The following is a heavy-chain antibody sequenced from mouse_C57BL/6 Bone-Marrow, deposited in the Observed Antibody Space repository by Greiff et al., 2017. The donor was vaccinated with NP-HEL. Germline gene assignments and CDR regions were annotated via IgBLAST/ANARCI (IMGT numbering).Heavy chain of an antibody. CDR3: ARFSSSYFDY. Sequence: VQLQQSGAELVRPGASVKLSCKASGYTFTDYYINWVKQRPGQGLEWIARIYPGSGNTYYNEKFKGKATLTAEKSSSTAYMRLSSLTSEDSAVYFCARFSSSYFDYWGQGTTLTVSS. CDR1: GYTFTDYY. CDR2: IYPGSGNT. V-gene: IGHV1-76*01. J-gene: IGHJ2*01. D-gene: IGHD1-1*01.